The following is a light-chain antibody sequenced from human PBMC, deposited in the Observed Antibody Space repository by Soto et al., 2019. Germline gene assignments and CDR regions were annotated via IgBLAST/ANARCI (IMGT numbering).Light chain of an antibody. CDR3: QQYYDTPYT. J-gene: IGKJ2*01. Sequence: DIVMTQSPDSLAVSLGERATINCKSSQTVVYSTSDKNHFAWYQQKPGQPPKLLIYWASTRESGVPDRFSGSGSGTDFTLTISSLQAEDVAVYYCQQYYDTPYTFGQGTKLVIK. CDR2: WAS. CDR1: QTVVYSTSDKNH. V-gene: IGKV4-1*01.